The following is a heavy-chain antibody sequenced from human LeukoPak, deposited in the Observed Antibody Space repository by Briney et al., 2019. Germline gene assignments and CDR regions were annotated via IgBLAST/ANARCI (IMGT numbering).Heavy chain of an antibody. CDR2: INPNSGGT. D-gene: IGHD6-19*01. V-gene: IGHV1-2*02. Sequence: GASVKVSCKASGYTFTDYYMHWVRQAPGQGLEWMGWINPNSGGTNYAQKFQGRVSMTRDTSISTAYMELSRLRSDDTAVYYCARASIAVAPARFDYWGQGTLVTVSS. J-gene: IGHJ4*02. CDR3: ARASIAVAPARFDY. CDR1: GYTFTDYY.